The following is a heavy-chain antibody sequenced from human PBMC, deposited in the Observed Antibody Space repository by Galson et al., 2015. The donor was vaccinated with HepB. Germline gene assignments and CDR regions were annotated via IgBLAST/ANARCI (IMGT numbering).Heavy chain of an antibody. CDR2: ISGSGGST. D-gene: IGHD1-26*01. CDR1: GFTFSSYA. J-gene: IGHJ4*02. V-gene: IGHV3-23*01. Sequence: SLRLSCAASGFTFSSYAMSWVRQAPGKGLEWVSVISGSGGSTYYADPVKGRFTISRDNSKNTLYLQMNSLRAEDTAVYYCALSIVGAMRHDYWGQGTLVTVSS. CDR3: ALSIVGAMRHDY.